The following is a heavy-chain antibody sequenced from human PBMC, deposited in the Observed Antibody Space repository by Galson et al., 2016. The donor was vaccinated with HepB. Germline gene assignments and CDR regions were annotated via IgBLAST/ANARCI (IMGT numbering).Heavy chain of an antibody. CDR1: DDSFSSSSYY. CDR2: IYYLGNT. CDR3: VQLWFGELCFDS. Sequence: LSLTCSVSDDSFSSSSYYWGWIRQPPGKGLVWVGNIYYLGNTNYNPSLKSRVTISVDTSKKQFSLKLSSVTAADTAVYYCVQLWFGELCFDSWGQGMLVTVSS. D-gene: IGHD3-10*01. V-gene: IGHV4-39*01. J-gene: IGHJ4*02.